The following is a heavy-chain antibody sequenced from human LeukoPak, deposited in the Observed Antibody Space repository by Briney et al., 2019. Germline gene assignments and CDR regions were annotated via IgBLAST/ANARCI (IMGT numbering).Heavy chain of an antibody. CDR2: IISISSYI. V-gene: IGHV3-21*01. CDR1: GFTFSSYS. D-gene: IGHD6-19*01. Sequence: PGGSLRLSCAASGFTFSSYSMNWVRQAPGKGLGWVSSIISISSYIYYTDSVKGRFTISRDNAKNSLYLQMNSLRAEDTAVYYCARVEGSSGWYIPKGYYYGMDVWGQGTTVTVSS. J-gene: IGHJ6*02. CDR3: ARVEGSSGWYIPKGYYYGMDV.